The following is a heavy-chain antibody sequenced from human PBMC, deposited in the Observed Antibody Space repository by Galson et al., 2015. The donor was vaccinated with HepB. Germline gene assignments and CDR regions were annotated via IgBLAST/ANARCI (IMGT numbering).Heavy chain of an antibody. V-gene: IGHV1-2*04. D-gene: IGHD6-13*01. CDR2: INPNSGGT. J-gene: IGHJ5*02. Sequence: SVKVSCKASGYTFTGYYMHWVRQAPGQGLEWMGWINPNSGGTNYAQKFQGWVTMTRDTSISTAYMELSRLRSDDTAVYYCARDGGRQQLANWFDPWGQGTLVTVSS. CDR1: GYTFTGYY. CDR3: ARDGGRQQLANWFDP.